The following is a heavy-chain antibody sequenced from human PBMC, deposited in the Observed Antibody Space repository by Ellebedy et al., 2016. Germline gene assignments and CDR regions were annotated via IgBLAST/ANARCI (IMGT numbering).Heavy chain of an antibody. D-gene: IGHD6-13*01. V-gene: IGHV3-15*07. Sequence: GGSLRLSCAASGFTFSNAWMNWVRQAPGKGLEWVGRINSKIDGGTTDYAAPVKGRFTISRDDSKNILYLQMNSLKTEDTAVYYCTTERSWSLGWDYWGQGTLVTVSS. J-gene: IGHJ4*02. CDR1: GFTFSNAW. CDR3: TTERSWSLGWDY. CDR2: INSKIDGGTT.